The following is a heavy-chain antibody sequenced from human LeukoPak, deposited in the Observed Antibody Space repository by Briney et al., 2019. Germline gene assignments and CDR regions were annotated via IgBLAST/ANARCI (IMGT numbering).Heavy chain of an antibody. D-gene: IGHD5-18*01. V-gene: IGHV3-53*01. CDR2: IYSGGST. CDR1: GFTVSSNY. Sequence: AGSLRLSCAASGFTVSSNYMSWVRQAPGKGLEWVSVIYSGGSTYYADSVKGRFTISRDNSKNTLYLQMNSLRAEDTAVYYCARENTAMAYFDYWGQGTLVTVSS. J-gene: IGHJ4*02. CDR3: ARENTAMAYFDY.